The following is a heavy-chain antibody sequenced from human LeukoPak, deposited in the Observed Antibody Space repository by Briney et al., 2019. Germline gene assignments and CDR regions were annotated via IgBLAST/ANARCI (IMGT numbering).Heavy chain of an antibody. D-gene: IGHD1-26*01. CDR2: IYHSEST. Sequence: SETLSLTCIVSAYSISSGYYWGWIRQPPGKGLEWIGSIYHSESTYYNPSLKSRVTISIDTSKNQFSLRLSSVTAADTAIYFCARGKSRGSHIDYWGQGTLVTVSS. J-gene: IGHJ4*02. V-gene: IGHV4-38-2*02. CDR3: ARGKSRGSHIDY. CDR1: AYSISSGYY.